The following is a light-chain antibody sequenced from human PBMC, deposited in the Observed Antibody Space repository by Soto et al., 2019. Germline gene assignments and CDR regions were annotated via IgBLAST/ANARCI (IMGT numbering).Light chain of an antibody. CDR2: STN. V-gene: IGLV8-61*01. Sequence: QTVVTREPSFSVSPGRTVTLTCGLSSASVSTSYYPSWFQQTPGQAPRTLIHSTNTRSSGVPDRFSGSILGNKAALTITGAQADDESDYYCILYMGSGIWVFGGGTKLTVL. J-gene: IGLJ3*02. CDR1: SASVSTSYY. CDR3: ILYMGSGIWV.